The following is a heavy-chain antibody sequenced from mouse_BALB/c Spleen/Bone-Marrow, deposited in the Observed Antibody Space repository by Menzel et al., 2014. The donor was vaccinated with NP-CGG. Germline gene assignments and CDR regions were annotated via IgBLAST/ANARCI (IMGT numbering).Heavy chain of an antibody. D-gene: IGHD3-2*01. J-gene: IGHJ2*01. CDR3: ATDSSGYLDY. V-gene: IGHV14-3*02. CDR2: IDPANGNT. CDR1: GFNIKDTY. Sequence: EVKLMESGAELVKPGDSVKLSCAASGFNIKDTYMHWVKQRPEQGLEWIGRIDPANGNTKYDPKFQGKATITADTSSNTAYLQLSSLTSEDTAVYYCATDSSGYLDYWGQGTTLTVSS.